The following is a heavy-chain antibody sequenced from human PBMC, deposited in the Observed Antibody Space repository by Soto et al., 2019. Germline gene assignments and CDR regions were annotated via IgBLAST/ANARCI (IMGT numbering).Heavy chain of an antibody. CDR1: GDYIHVGGYY. J-gene: IGHJ5*02. Sequence: PSETLSLTCSVSGDYIHVGGYYWTWIRQRPGKGLEWMGYIYYTGKTYYNPSLESRLTMSVDRSKNQFSLRLTSVTAADTAVYFCGRDLTSNANCNVPWGQGTLVTVSS. D-gene: IGHD1-1*01. CDR3: GRDLTSNANCNVP. V-gene: IGHV4-30-4*01. CDR2: IYYTGKT.